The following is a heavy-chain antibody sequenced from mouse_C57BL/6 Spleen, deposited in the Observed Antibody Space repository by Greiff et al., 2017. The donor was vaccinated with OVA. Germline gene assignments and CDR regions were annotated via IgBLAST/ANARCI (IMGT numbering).Heavy chain of an antibody. CDR3: ARGGGSDYYAMDY. V-gene: IGHV1-4*01. CDR1: GYTFTSYT. Sequence: VKLQESGAELARPGASVKMSCKASGYTFTSYTMHWVKQRPGQGLEWIGYINPSSGYTKYNQKFKDKATLTADKSSSTAYMQLSSLTSEDSAVYYCARGGGSDYYAMDYWGQGTSVTVSS. J-gene: IGHJ4*01. CDR2: INPSSGYT.